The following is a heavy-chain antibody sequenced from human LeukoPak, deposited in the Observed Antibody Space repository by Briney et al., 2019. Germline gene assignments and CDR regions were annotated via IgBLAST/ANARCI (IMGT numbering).Heavy chain of an antibody. V-gene: IGHV1-2*02. CDR1: GYTFTGYY. J-gene: IGHJ4*02. D-gene: IGHD6-19*01. CDR2: INPNSGGT. CDR3: ATDTSSGANNFDY. Sequence: ASVKVSCKASGYTFTGYYMHWVRQAPGQGLECMGWINPNSGGTNYAQKFQGRVTMTRDTSISTAYMELSSLRSEDTAVYYCATDTSSGANNFDYWGQGTLVTVSS.